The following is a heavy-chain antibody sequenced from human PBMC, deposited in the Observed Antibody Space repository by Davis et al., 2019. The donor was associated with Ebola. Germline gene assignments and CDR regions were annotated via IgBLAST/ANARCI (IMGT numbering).Heavy chain of an antibody. CDR3: ARERGIAAAGTRFDY. D-gene: IGHD6-13*01. V-gene: IGHV4-34*01. CDR2: LNHSGST. Sequence: SETLSLTCAVYGGSFSGYYWSWIRQPPGKGLEWIGELNHSGSTNYNPSLKSRVTISVDTSKNQFSLKLSSVTAADTAVYYCARERGIAAAGTRFDYWGQGTLVTVSS. J-gene: IGHJ4*02. CDR1: GGSFSGYY.